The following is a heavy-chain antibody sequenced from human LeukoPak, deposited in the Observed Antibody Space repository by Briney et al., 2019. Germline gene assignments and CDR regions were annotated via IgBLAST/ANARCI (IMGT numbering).Heavy chain of an antibody. Sequence: PGGTLRLSCAASGFTFRRYGMTWVRQAPGKGLEWVGRIKSKTDGGTTDYAAPVKGRFTISRDDSKNTLYLQMNSLKTEDTAVYYCTTDREVDTAMVGDAFDIWGQGTMVTVSS. CDR1: GFTFRRYG. CDR3: TTDREVDTAMVGDAFDI. CDR2: IKSKTDGGTT. V-gene: IGHV3-15*01. D-gene: IGHD5-18*01. J-gene: IGHJ3*02.